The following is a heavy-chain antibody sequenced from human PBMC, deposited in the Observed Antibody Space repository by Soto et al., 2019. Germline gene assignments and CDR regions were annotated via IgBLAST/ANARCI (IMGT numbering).Heavy chain of an antibody. D-gene: IGHD3-10*01. CDR1: EFASSGQR. Sequence: RLSCAASEFASSGQRMSWVRQARRKGLEWVANIKQDGSEKSYVDSVNGRFTISRDNAKNSMFLQMNNLRAEDTAVYYCAILYCYGSYCELYDYWSRGTLVTGSS. J-gene: IGHJ4*01. CDR2: IKQDGSEK. CDR3: AILYCYGSYCELYDY. V-gene: IGHV3-7*03.